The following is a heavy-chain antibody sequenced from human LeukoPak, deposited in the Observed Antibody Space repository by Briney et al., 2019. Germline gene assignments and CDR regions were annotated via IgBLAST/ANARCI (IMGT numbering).Heavy chain of an antibody. CDR1: GYTFTSYG. D-gene: IGHD3-10*01. V-gene: IGHV1-18*01. CDR2: ISAYNGNT. J-gene: IGHJ3*02. CDR3: ARDYYYGSGSYYMGAFDI. Sequence: RASVKVSCKASGYTFTSYGISWVRQAPGQGLEWMGWISAYNGNTNYAQKLQGRVTMTTDTSTSTAYMELRSPRSDDTAVYYCARDYYYGSGSYYMGAFDIWGQGTMVTVSS.